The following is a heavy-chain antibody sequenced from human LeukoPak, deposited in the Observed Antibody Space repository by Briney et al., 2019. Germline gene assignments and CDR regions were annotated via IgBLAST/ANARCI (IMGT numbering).Heavy chain of an antibody. V-gene: IGHV3-30*18. CDR2: VSYGGSHK. Sequence: GGSLRLSCAASGFTFSSYGMYWVRQAPGKGLEWVAVVSYGGSHKYYADSVKGRFTISRDNSKNTLSLQMTSPRAEDTAVYYCAKDGNWNDVGYTHMDVWGKGTTVIVFS. J-gene: IGHJ6*04. D-gene: IGHD1-1*01. CDR3: AKDGNWNDVGYTHMDV. CDR1: GFTFSSYG.